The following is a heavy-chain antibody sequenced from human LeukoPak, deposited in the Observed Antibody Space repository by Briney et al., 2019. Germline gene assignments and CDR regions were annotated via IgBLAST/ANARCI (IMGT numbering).Heavy chain of an antibody. Sequence: GGSLRLSCAASGFTFSTYAMSWVRQAPGKGLEWVSSISDNAYTTYYADSVRGRFTISRDNSKNTLYLQMIGLRAEDTAIYFCAKYYYDSSGYYDAAPLDSWGQGTLVTVSS. V-gene: IGHV3-23*01. CDR1: GFTFSTYA. J-gene: IGHJ4*02. CDR2: ISDNAYTT. D-gene: IGHD3-22*01. CDR3: AKYYYDSSGYYDAAPLDS.